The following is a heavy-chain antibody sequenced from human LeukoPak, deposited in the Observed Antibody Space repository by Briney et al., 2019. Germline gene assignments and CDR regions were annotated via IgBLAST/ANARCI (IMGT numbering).Heavy chain of an antibody. CDR1: GDSVSSNSAA. D-gene: IGHD3-10*01. CDR2: TYYRSKWYN. Sequence: SQTLSLTCAISGDSVSSNSAAWNWIRQSPSRGLEWLGRTYYRSKWYNDYAVSVKSRITINPDTSKNQFSLRLNSVTPEDTAVYYCARDMGVISRTQRKNRNWFDPWGQGTLVTVSS. J-gene: IGHJ5*02. V-gene: IGHV6-1*01. CDR3: ARDMGVISRTQRKNRNWFDP.